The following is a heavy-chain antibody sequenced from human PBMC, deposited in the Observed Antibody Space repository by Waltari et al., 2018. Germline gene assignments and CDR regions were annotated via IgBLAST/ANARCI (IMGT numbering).Heavy chain of an antibody. D-gene: IGHD2-15*01. CDR2: IHRGGRT. Sequence: GWSRVRRSPGRWRGVIGQIHRGGRTYYNPSLEHRVTVSMHTSNNKFSLKMSSAIAADTAVYYCARDRARGLYFDSWGQGTLVTVSP. V-gene: IGHV4-4*06. CDR1: G. J-gene: IGHJ4*02. CDR3: ARDRARGLYFDS.